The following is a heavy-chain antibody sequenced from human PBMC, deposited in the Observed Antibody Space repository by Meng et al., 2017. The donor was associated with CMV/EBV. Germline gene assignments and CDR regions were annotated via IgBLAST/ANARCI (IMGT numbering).Heavy chain of an antibody. CDR2: IRYDGSNK. CDR3: AKGGSYWDYFDY. J-gene: IGHJ4*02. Sequence: GGSLRLSCAASGFTFSSYGMHWVRQAPGKGLEWVAFIRYDGSNKYYADSVKGRFTISRDNSKNTPYLQMNSLRAEDTAVYYCAKGGSYWDYFDYWGQGTLVTVSS. D-gene: IGHD1-26*01. CDR1: GFTFSSYG. V-gene: IGHV3-30*02.